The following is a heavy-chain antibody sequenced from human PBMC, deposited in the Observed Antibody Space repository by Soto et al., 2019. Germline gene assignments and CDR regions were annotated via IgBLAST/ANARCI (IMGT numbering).Heavy chain of an antibody. CDR1: GYTFTSYY. CDR2: INPSGGST. J-gene: IGHJ6*02. Sequence: ASVKVSCKASGYTFTSYYMHWVRQAPGQGLEWMGIINPSGGSTSYAQKFQGRVTMTRDTSTSTVYMELSSLRSEDTAVYYCARVGGGDLSTYYYYYGMDFWGQGTTVTVSS. V-gene: IGHV1-46*01. D-gene: IGHD2-21*02. CDR3: ARVGGGDLSTYYYYYGMDF.